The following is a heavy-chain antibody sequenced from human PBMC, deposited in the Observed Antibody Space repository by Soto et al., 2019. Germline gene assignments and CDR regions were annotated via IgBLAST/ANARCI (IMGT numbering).Heavy chain of an antibody. CDR2: IYHSGST. CDR1: GYSISSGYY. J-gene: IGHJ5*02. CDR3: ARTLGSLKTNWFDP. Sequence: SETLSLTCAVSGYSISSGYYWGWIRQPPGKGLEWIGSIYHSGSTYYNPSLKSRVTISVDTSKNQFSLKLSSVTAADTAVYYCARTLGSLKTNWFDPWGQGTLVTVSS. D-gene: IGHD1-26*01. V-gene: IGHV4-38-2*01.